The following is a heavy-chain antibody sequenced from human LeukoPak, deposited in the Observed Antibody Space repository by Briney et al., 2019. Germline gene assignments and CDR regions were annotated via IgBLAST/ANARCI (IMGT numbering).Heavy chain of an antibody. D-gene: IGHD6-19*01. Sequence: SETLSLTCTVSGGSISTHYWSWIRQPPGKGLEWIGYVYHSGTTNYNPSLKSRLTISVDTSKNQFSLRLSSVTAADTVVYYCARDSSGWLYYFDYWGQGALVTVSS. V-gene: IGHV4-59*11. CDR2: VYHSGTT. J-gene: IGHJ4*02. CDR1: GGSISTHY. CDR3: ARDSSGWLYYFDY.